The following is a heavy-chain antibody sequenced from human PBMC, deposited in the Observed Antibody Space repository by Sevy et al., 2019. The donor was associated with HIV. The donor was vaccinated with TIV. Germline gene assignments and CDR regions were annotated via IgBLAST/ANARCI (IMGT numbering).Heavy chain of an antibody. CDR1: GFTFDDYD. D-gene: IGHD3-3*01. Sequence: GGSLRLSCAASGFTFDDYDMSWVRQAPGKGLEWVSGINWNGGSTGYADSVKGRFTISRDNAKNSLYLQMNSLRAEDTALYYCARVKEYYDFWSPFDPWGQGTLVTVSS. CDR3: ARVKEYYDFWSPFDP. CDR2: INWNGGST. V-gene: IGHV3-20*04. J-gene: IGHJ5*02.